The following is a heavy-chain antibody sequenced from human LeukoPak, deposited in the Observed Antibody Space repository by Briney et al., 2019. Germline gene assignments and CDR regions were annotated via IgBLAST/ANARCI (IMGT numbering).Heavy chain of an antibody. D-gene: IGHD3-3*01. CDR3: AYYDFWSGSDY. CDR2: TRNKANSYTT. J-gene: IGHJ4*02. Sequence: GGSLRLSCAASGFTFSDHYMDWVRQAPGKGLEWVGRTRNKANSYTTGYAASVKGRFTISRDDSKNSLYLQMNSLKTEDTAVYYCAYYDFWSGSDYWGQGTLVTVSS. V-gene: IGHV3-72*01. CDR1: GFTFSDHY.